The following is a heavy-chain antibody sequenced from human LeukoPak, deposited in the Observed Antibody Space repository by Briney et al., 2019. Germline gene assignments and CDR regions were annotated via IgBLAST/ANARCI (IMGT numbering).Heavy chain of an antibody. V-gene: IGHV1-2*02. CDR1: GYTFTGYY. D-gene: IGHD4-17*01. CDR2: INPNSGGT. Sequence: ASVKVSCKASGYTFTGYYMHWVRQAPGQGLEWMGWINPNSGGTNYAQKFQGRVTMTGDTSISTAYMELSRLRSDDTAVYYCARVGWATVTTGMDYWGQGTLVTVSS. J-gene: IGHJ4*02. CDR3: ARVGWATVTTGMDY.